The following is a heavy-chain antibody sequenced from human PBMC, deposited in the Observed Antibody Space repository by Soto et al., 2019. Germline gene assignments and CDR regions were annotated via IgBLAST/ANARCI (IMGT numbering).Heavy chain of an antibody. Sequence: ASVKVSCKASGYTFTSYDINWVRQATGQGLEWMGWMNPNSGNTGYAQKFQGRVTMTRNTSISTAYMELSSLRSEDTAVYYCAKDLGGDTGAGIFGEYYYMDVWGKGTTVTVSS. V-gene: IGHV1-8*01. CDR3: AKDLGGDTGAGIFGEYYYMDV. J-gene: IGHJ6*03. CDR1: GYTFTSYD. CDR2: MNPNSGNT. D-gene: IGHD3-3*01.